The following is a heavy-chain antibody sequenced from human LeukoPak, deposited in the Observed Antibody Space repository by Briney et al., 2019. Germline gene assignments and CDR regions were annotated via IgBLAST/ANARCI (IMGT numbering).Heavy chain of an antibody. CDR3: SNPYYDSSGFVPFDY. CDR2: ISGSGGST. CDR1: GFTFSSYA. D-gene: IGHD3-22*01. V-gene: IGHV3-23*01. J-gene: IGHJ4*02. Sequence: GGSLRLSCAASGFTFSSYAMSWVRQAPGKGLEWVSAISGSGGSTYYADSVKGRFTISRDNSKNTLYLQMNSLRAGDTDVYDCSNPYYDSSGFVPFDYWGQGTLVTVSS.